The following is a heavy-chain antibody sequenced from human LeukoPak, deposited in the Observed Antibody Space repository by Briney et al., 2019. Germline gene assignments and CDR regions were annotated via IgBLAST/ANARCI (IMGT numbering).Heavy chain of an antibody. CDR3: ARSQYSSGWYPHFDY. Sequence: SVKVSCKASGGTFSSYAISWVRQAPGQGLEWMGGIIPIFGTANYAQKFQGRVTITADESKSTAYMELSSLRSEDTAVYYCARSQYSSGWYPHFDYWGQGTLVTVSS. CDR1: GGTFSSYA. J-gene: IGHJ4*02. V-gene: IGHV1-69*13. D-gene: IGHD6-19*01. CDR2: IIPIFGTA.